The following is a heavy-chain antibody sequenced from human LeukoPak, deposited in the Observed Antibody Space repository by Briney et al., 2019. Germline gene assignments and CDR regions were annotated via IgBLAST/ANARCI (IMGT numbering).Heavy chain of an antibody. CDR3: ARDSCSSTSCLSIDDY. Sequence: ASVTVSCKASGYTFIAYYMHWVRQAPGQGLERMGWINPNSGGTNYAQKFQGRVTMTRDTSISTVYMELSRLRSDDTAVYYCARDSCSSTSCLSIDDYWGQGTLVTVSS. CDR2: INPNSGGT. CDR1: GYTFIAYY. D-gene: IGHD2-2*01. J-gene: IGHJ4*02. V-gene: IGHV1-2*02.